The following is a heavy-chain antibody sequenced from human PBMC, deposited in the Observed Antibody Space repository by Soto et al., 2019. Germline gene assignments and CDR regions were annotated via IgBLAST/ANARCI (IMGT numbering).Heavy chain of an antibody. D-gene: IGHD5-12*01. CDR2: INHSGST. CDR1: GGSFSGYY. CDR3: TRDRPEPHIVATIERRDSYMAV. J-gene: IGHJ6*03. V-gene: IGHV4-34*01. Sequence: SETLSLTCAVYGGSFSGYYWSWIRQPPGKGLEWIGEINHSGSTNYNPSLKSRVTISVDTSKNQFSLKLSSVTAADTAVYYCTRDRPEPHIVATIERRDSYMAVWGKGTTVPVSS.